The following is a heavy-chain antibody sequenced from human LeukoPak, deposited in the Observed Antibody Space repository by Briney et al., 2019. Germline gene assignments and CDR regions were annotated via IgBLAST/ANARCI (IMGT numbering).Heavy chain of an antibody. J-gene: IGHJ4*02. V-gene: IGHV3-23*01. D-gene: IGHD4-23*01. CDR2: ISGSGGST. CDR1: GFTFSNYA. CDR3: AKGGARWYPGRGDYFDY. Sequence: GGSLRLSCAASGFTFSNYAMSWVRQAPGKGLEWVSAISGSGGSTYYADSVKGRFTISRDNSKNTLYLQMNSLRAEDTAVYYCAKGGARWYPGRGDYFDYWGQGTLVTVSS.